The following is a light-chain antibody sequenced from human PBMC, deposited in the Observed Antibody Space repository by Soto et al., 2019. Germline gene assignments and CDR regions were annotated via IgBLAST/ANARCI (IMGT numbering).Light chain of an antibody. V-gene: IGKV3-20*01. CDR2: GAS. CDR1: QSVSSSY. Sequence: EMALTQSPGTLSLSPGERATLSCRASQSVSSSYLAWYQQKPGQAPRLLIYGASSRATGIPDRFSGSGSGTDFTLTISRLYPEDFAVYYCQQYGSSPRTFGQGTKVEIK. J-gene: IGKJ1*01. CDR3: QQYGSSPRT.